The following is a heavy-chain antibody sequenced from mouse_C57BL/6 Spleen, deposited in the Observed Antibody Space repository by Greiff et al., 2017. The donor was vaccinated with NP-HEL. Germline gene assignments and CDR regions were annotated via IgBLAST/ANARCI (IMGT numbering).Heavy chain of an antibody. CDR3: ARSDLIYDGYPYYFDY. V-gene: IGHV1-82*01. Sequence: VKVVESGPELVKPGASVKISCKASGYAFSSSWMNWVKQRPGKGLEWIGRIYPGDGDTNYNGKFKGKATLTADKSSSTAYMQLSSLTSEDSAVYYCARSDLIYDGYPYYFDYWGQGTTLTVSS. J-gene: IGHJ2*01. D-gene: IGHD2-3*01. CDR2: IYPGDGDT. CDR1: GYAFSSSW.